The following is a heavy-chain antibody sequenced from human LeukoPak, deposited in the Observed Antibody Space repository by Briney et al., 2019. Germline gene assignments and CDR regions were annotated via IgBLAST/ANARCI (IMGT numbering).Heavy chain of an antibody. CDR2: FDPEDGET. Sequence: ASVKVSCKVSGYTLTELSMHWVRQAPGKGLEWMGGFDPEDGETFYAQKFQGRVTMTEDTSTDTAYMELRSLRSDDTAVYYCARDLKRGYSSGRYSWGTGSSNDYWGQGTLVTVSS. V-gene: IGHV1-24*01. D-gene: IGHD6-19*01. CDR3: ARDLKRGYSSGRYSWGTGSSNDY. CDR1: GYTLTELS. J-gene: IGHJ4*02.